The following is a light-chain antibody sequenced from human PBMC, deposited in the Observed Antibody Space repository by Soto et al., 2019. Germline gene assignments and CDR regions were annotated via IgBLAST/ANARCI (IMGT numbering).Light chain of an antibody. Sequence: QSVLTQPPSVSGAPGQRVTISCTGSSSNIGAGYDVHWYQQLPGTAHKILIYGNSNRPSGVPDRFSGSKTGTSASLAITRLQAEDEADYYCQSYDSSLSGYVFGTGTKVTV. J-gene: IGLJ1*01. CDR3: QSYDSSLSGYV. CDR1: SSNIGAGYD. V-gene: IGLV1-40*01. CDR2: GNS.